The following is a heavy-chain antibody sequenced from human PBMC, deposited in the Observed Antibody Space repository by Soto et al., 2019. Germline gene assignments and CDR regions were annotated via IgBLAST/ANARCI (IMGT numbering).Heavy chain of an antibody. CDR1: GVTFNTFA. CDR2: IIPVLGPA. CDR3: VRAAKRYFDY. Sequence: QVQLVQSGAEAKKPGSSVKVSCKASGVTFNTFAISWVRQAPGQGLEWMGGIIPVLGPAFYAQKFQGRVTVTADRSTSTAYLELSSLRSEDTAVYFCVRAAKRYFDYWGQGTLVTVSS. J-gene: IGHJ4*02. V-gene: IGHV1-69*06.